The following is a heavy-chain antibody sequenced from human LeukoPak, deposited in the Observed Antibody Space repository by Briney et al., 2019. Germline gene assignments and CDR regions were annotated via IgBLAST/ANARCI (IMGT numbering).Heavy chain of an antibody. J-gene: IGHJ6*03. V-gene: IGHV3-7*01. Sequence: GGSLRLSCAASGFTFSSYWLSWVRQAPGKGLEWVANIKQDGSAKYYVDFVKGRFTISRDNAKDSLYLQMNSLRAEDTAVYYCARERPTVTSRPFYYYYYYMDVWGKGTTVTVSS. D-gene: IGHD4-17*01. CDR1: GFTFSSYW. CDR3: ARERPTVTSRPFYYYYYYMDV. CDR2: IKQDGSAK.